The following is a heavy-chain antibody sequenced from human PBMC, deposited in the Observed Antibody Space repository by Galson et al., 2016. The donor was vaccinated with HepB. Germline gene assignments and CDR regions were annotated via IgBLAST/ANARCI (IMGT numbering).Heavy chain of an antibody. Sequence: SLRLSCAASGFAFSSYSMNWVRQAPGKGLEWVSYISSGAIYYSDSVKGRFTIPRDNAKNSLYLQMNSLRAEDTAVYYCARDHLWAFDYWGQGTLVTVSS. D-gene: IGHD7-27*01. CDR2: ISSGAI. J-gene: IGHJ4*02. V-gene: IGHV3-48*04. CDR3: ARDHLWAFDY. CDR1: GFAFSSYS.